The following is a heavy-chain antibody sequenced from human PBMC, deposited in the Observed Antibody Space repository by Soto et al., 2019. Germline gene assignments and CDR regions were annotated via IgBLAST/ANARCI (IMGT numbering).Heavy chain of an antibody. CDR2: IWYDGSNK. V-gene: IGHV3-33*01. J-gene: IGHJ6*02. CDR1: GFTFSSYG. CDR3: ARGVIILNSYPGLDV. Sequence: AGGSLRLSCAASGFTFSSYGMHWVRQAPGKGLEWVAVIWYDGSNKYYADSVKGRFTISRDNSKNTLYLQMNSLKTEDTAVYYCARGVIILNSYPGLDVWGQGTTVTVSS. D-gene: IGHD3-3*01.